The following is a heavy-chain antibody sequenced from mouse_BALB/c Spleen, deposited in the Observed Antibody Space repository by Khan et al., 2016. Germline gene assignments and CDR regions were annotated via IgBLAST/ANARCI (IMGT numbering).Heavy chain of an antibody. J-gene: IGHJ3*01. CDR1: GFTFNTYA. CDR2: IRSKSNNYAT. V-gene: IGHV10-1*02. CDR3: VSAIISGYYGFPWFAY. Sequence: EVQLVESGGGLVQPKGSLKLSCAASGFTFNTYAMNWVRQAPGKGLEWVARIRSKSNNYATYYADSVKDRFNISRDDSQSMLYLQMNNLKTEDTAMYYCVSAIISGYYGFPWFAYWGQGTLVTVSA. D-gene: IGHD1-1*01.